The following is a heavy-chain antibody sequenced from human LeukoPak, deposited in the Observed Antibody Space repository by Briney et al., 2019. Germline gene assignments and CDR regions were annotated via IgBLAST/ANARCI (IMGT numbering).Heavy chain of an antibody. CDR2: IYHSGST. V-gene: IGHV4-30-2*01. J-gene: IGHJ4*02. Sequence: SETLSLTCAVSGGSISSGGYSWSWIRQPPGKGLEWIGHIYHSGSTYYNPSLKSRVTISVDRSKNQFSLKLSSVTAADTAVYYCARASRDGYNSFDYWGQGTLVTVSS. CDR3: ARASRDGYNSFDY. D-gene: IGHD5-24*01. CDR1: GGSISSGGYS.